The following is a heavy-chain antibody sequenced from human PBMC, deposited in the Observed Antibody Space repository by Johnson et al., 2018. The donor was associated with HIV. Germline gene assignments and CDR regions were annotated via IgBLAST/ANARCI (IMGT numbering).Heavy chain of an antibody. J-gene: IGHJ3*01. CDR2: ISYDGTKK. Sequence: QVQLVESGGGVVQPGRSLRLSWAASGFTFSSYAMHWVRPAPGKGLEWVAFISYDGTKKNYADSVKGRFRISRDNSKNTLYLQMNSLRTEDSGVYYCAKAYCPGCAAFDFWDQGTMVTGSS. CDR3: AKAYCPGCAAFDF. V-gene: IGHV3-30*04. D-gene: IGHD2-21*01. CDR1: GFTFSSYA.